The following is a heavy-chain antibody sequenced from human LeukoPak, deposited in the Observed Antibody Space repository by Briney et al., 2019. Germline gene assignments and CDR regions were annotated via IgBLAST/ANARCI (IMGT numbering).Heavy chain of an antibody. Sequence: PGGSLRLSCAASGFTFSSYSMNWVRQAPGKGLEWVSSISSGSSYIYYADSVKGRFTISRDNAKNSLYLQMNSLRAEDTAVYYCARSSIVGADIDYWGQGTLVTVSS. J-gene: IGHJ4*02. V-gene: IGHV3-21*01. CDR3: ARSSIVGADIDY. CDR1: GFTFSSYS. D-gene: IGHD1-26*01. CDR2: ISSGSSYI.